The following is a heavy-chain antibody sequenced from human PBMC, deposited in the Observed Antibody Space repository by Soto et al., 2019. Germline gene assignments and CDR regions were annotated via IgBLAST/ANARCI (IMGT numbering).Heavy chain of an antibody. J-gene: IGHJ6*02. D-gene: IGHD2-2*01. V-gene: IGHV4-61*01. CDR3: ARFVRSCSATTGSTRADF. CDR2: IYSGGST. Sequence: PSETLSLTCTVSGASISSGRSYWSWIRQHPGKCLEWIGFIYSGGSTKNPSLRSRVTMSVDTSKNQFSLKLRSVIVADTAVYHCARFVRSCSATTGSTRADFGGQGITVT. CDR1: GASISSGRSY.